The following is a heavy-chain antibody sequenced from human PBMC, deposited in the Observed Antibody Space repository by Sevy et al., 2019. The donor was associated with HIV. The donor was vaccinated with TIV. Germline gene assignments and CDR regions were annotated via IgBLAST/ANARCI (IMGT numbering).Heavy chain of an antibody. CDR3: AHETFGRFES. D-gene: IGHD3-16*01. V-gene: IGHV3-7*01. Sequence: GGSLRLSCAASGFTFSANWMNGVRQAPWKGLEWVANIKGDRSDKHYVDSVEGRFTISRDNAKNLLYLQMNSLRVEDTAVYYCAHETFGRFESWGQGTLVTVSS. CDR1: GFTFSANW. J-gene: IGHJ4*02. CDR2: IKGDRSDK.